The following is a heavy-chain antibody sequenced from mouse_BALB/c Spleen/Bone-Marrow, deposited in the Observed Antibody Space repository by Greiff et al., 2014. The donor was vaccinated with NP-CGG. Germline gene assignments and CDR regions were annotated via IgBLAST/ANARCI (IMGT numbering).Heavy chain of an antibody. CDR2: VNPYSGGT. V-gene: IGHV1-18*01. CDR1: GYTFTDYT. J-gene: IGHJ2*01. CDR3: ARAKHYDF. Sequence: VQLKESGPELVKPGASVKISCKTSGYTFTDYTLHWVKQSHGKSLEWIGGVNPYSGGTSYNQKFKGKATLNLDKSSTTAYMELRSLTSDDSAVYYCARAKHYDFWGQGTTLTVSS.